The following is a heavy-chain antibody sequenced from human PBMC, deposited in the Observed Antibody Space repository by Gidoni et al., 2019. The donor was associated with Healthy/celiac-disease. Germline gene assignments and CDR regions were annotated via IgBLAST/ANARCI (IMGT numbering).Heavy chain of an antibody. Sequence: EVQLVESGGGRVKPGGSLRPSGAASGFTFSSYSMNWIRQAPGKGLEWVSSISSSRSYIYYADSVKGRFTISRDNAKNSLYLQMNSLRAEETAVYYCARDGGGYFDYWGQGTLVTVSS. V-gene: IGHV3-21*01. CDR2: ISSSRSYI. CDR3: ARDGGGYFDY. CDR1: GFTFSSYS. D-gene: IGHD2-15*01. J-gene: IGHJ4*02.